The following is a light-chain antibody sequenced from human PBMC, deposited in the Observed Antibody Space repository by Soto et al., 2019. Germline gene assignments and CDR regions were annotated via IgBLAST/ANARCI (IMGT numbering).Light chain of an antibody. J-gene: IGKJ3*01. CDR2: DAS. Sequence: DIQMTQSPSSLSASVGDRVTITCQASQNINNYLNWYQQKPGRAPKLLIYDASNLEAGVPSRFSGSGSGTDFTLTISSLQPEDFATYYCQQSYSTPQTFGPGTKVDIK. V-gene: IGKV1-39*01. CDR1: QNINNY. CDR3: QQSYSTPQT.